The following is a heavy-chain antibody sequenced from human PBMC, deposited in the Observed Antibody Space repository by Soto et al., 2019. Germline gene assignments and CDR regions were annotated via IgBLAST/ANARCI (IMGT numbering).Heavy chain of an antibody. Sequence: QVQLVESGGGVVQPGRSLRLSCAASGFTFSSYAMHWVRQAPGKGLEWVAVISYDGSNKYYADSVKGRFTISRDNSKNPLYLQMNSLRAEDTAVYYCARDLKGRSLTYGAMGCYFDYWGQGTLVTVSS. J-gene: IGHJ4*02. CDR3: ARDLKGRSLTYGAMGCYFDY. V-gene: IGHV3-30-3*01. CDR1: GFTFSSYA. D-gene: IGHD3-16*02. CDR2: ISYDGSNK.